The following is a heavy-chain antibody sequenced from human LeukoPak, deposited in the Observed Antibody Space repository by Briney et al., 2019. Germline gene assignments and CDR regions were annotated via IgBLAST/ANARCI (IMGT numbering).Heavy chain of an antibody. J-gene: IGHJ6*02. Sequence: ASVNVSCKASGYTFTGYYMHWVRQAPGQGLEWMGWINPNSGGTNYAQKFQGRVTMTRDTSISTAYMELSRLRSDDTAVYYCARERLVLAVLYYYYGMDVWGQGTTVTVSS. CDR1: GYTFTGYY. CDR2: INPNSGGT. V-gene: IGHV1-2*02. D-gene: IGHD3-3*02. CDR3: ARERLVLAVLYYYYGMDV.